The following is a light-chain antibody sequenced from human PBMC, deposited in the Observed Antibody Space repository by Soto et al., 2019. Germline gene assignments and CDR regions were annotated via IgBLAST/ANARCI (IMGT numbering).Light chain of an antibody. CDR2: EVT. CDR1: SSDVGAYNY. V-gene: IGLV2-8*01. J-gene: IGLJ3*02. CDR3: SALASSNTGV. Sequence: QSALTQPPSASGSPGQSVTISCTGTSSDVGAYNYVSWYQQHAGKAPKLVIYEVTKRPSGVPDRFSGSKSANTASLTVSGLQAEDEADYYCSALASSNTGVFGGGTKVTVL.